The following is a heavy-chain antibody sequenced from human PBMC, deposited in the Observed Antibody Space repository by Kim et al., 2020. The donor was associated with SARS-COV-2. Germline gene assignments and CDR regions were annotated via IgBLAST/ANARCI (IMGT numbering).Heavy chain of an antibody. Sequence: SVKVSCKASGGTFSSYAISWVRQAPGQGLEWMGGIIPIFGTANYAQKFQGRVTITADESTSTAYMELSSLRSEDTAVYYCAASSFGVVIPATDGYYGMDVWGQGTTVTVSS. D-gene: IGHD3-3*01. CDR1: GGTFSSYA. CDR2: IIPIFGTA. V-gene: IGHV1-69*13. CDR3: AASSFGVVIPATDGYYGMDV. J-gene: IGHJ6*02.